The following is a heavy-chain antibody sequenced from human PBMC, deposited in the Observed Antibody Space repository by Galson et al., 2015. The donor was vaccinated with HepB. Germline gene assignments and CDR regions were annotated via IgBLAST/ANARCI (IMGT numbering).Heavy chain of an antibody. CDR2: IWYDGSNK. CDR1: GFTFSSYG. V-gene: IGHV3-33*08. CDR3: ARAQTTVTTHFDY. J-gene: IGHJ4*02. D-gene: IGHD4-17*01. Sequence: SLRLSCAASGFTFSSYGMHWVRQAPGKGLEWVAVIWYDGSNKYYADSVKGRFTISRDNSKNTLYLQMSSLRAEDTAVYYCARAQTTVTTHFDYWGQGTLVTVSS.